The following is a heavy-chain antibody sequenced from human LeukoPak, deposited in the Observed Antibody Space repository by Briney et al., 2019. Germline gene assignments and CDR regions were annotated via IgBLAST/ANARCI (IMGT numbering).Heavy chain of an antibody. D-gene: IGHD3-3*01. V-gene: IGHV1-69*13. J-gene: IGHJ5*02. CDR3: AYDFWSGYYTGYNWFDP. CDR2: IIPIFGTA. Sequence: GASVKVSCKASGGTFSSYAISWVRQAPGQGLEWMGGIIPIFGTANYAQKFQGRVTITADESTSTAYMELSSLRSEDTAVYYCAYDFWSGYYTGYNWFDPWGQGTLVTVSS. CDR1: GGTFSSYA.